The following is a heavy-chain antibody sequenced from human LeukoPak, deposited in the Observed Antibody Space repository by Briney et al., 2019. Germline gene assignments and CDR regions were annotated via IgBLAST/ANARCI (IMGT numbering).Heavy chain of an antibody. Sequence: GGSLRLSCAASGFTFSSYSMNWVRQAPGKGLEWVSYISSSSSTIYYADSVKGRFTISRDNAKNSLYLQMNGLRAEDTAVYYCARDLRLSGYYYDSSGFGYWGQGTLVTVSS. CDR1: GFTFSSYS. CDR2: ISSSSSTI. V-gene: IGHV3-48*01. D-gene: IGHD3-22*01. J-gene: IGHJ4*02. CDR3: ARDLRLSGYYYDSSGFGY.